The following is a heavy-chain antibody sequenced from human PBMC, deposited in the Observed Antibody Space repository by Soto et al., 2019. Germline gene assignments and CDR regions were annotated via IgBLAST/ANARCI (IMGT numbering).Heavy chain of an antibody. Sequence: VQLVESGGGVVQPGRSLRLSCAASGFTFSSYGMHWVRQAPGKGLEWVAVISYDGSNKYYADSVKGRFTISRDNSKNTLYLQMNSLRAEDTAVYYCAKGPVLSIDYWGQGTLVTVSS. D-gene: IGHD3-10*01. V-gene: IGHV3-30*18. CDR3: AKGPVLSIDY. CDR1: GFTFSSYG. CDR2: ISYDGSNK. J-gene: IGHJ4*02.